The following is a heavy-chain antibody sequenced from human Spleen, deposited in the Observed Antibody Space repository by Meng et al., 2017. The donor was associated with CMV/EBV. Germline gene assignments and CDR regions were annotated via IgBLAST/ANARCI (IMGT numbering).Heavy chain of an antibody. CDR3: TSNALDDFWSGYPF. V-gene: IGHV4-59*13. D-gene: IGHD3-3*01. CDR2: IYYSGTS. Sequence: SETLSLTCTVSGDPINNYYWSWIRQPPGKGLEWIGYIYYSGTSYYNPSLKSRITMSVDTSKKQFPLNLSSMTAADTAVYYCTSNALDDFWSGYPFWGQGTLVTVSS. CDR1: GDPINNYY. J-gene: IGHJ4*02.